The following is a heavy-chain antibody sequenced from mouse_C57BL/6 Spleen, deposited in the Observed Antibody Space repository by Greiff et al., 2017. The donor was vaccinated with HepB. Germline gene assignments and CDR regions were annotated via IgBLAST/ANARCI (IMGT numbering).Heavy chain of an antibody. CDR1: GYSFTGYY. CDR3: ARRGTVVATDFDV. D-gene: IGHD1-1*01. J-gene: IGHJ1*03. CDR2: INPSTGGT. Sequence: VQLKESGPELVKPGASVKISCKASGYSFTGYYMNWVKQSPEKSLEWIGEINPSTGGTTYNQKFKAKATLTVDKSSSTAYIQLKSLTSEDSAVYYCARRGTVVATDFDVWGTGTTVTVSS. V-gene: IGHV1-42*01.